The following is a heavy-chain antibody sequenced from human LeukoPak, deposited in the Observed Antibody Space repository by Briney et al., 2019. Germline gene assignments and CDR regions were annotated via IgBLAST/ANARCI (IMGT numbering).Heavy chain of an antibody. CDR3: ARSVVAAPADY. CDR2: INHSGST. J-gene: IGHJ4*02. Sequence: SETLSLTCAVYGGSFSGYCWSWIRQPPGKGLEWIGEINHSGSTNYNPSLKSRVTISVDTSKDQFSLKLSSVTAADTAVYYCARSVVAAPADYWGQGTLVTVSS. V-gene: IGHV4-34*01. CDR1: GGSFSGYC. D-gene: IGHD2-15*01.